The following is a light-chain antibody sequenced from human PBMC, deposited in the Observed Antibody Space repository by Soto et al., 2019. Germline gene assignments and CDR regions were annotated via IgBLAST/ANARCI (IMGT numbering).Light chain of an antibody. V-gene: IGLV2-11*01. Sequence: QSALTQPRSGSGSPGQSVTISCTGTSSDVGGYNYVSWYQQHPGKAPKLMIYDVSKRPSGVPDRFSGSKSGNTASLTISGLQAEDKADYYCCSYAGSYTLYVFGTGTKVTVL. CDR3: CSYAGSYTLYV. J-gene: IGLJ1*01. CDR2: DVS. CDR1: SSDVGGYNY.